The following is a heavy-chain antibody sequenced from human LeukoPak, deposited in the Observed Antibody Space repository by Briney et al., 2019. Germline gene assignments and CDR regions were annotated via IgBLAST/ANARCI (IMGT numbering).Heavy chain of an antibody. V-gene: IGHV1-69*13. J-gene: IGHJ4*02. CDR2: IIPIFGTA. D-gene: IGHD3-10*01. Sequence: SVKVSCKASGGTFSNYAISWVRQAPGQGLEWMGGIIPIFGTANYAQKFRGRVTITADESTSTAYMDLSSLRSEDTAVYYCARDRNYYGSGSYQQFDYWGQGTLVTVSS. CDR1: GGTFSNYA. CDR3: ARDRNYYGSGSYQQFDY.